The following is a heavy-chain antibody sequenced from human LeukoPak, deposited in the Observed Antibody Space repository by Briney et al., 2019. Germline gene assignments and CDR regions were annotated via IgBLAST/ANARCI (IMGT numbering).Heavy chain of an antibody. CDR1: GFTFDDYA. CDR2: ISWDGGST. V-gene: IGHV3-43D*03. D-gene: IGHD4-23*01. CDR3: AKDADPTTVVTPYYFGY. Sequence: GGSLRLSCAASGFTFDDYAMHWVRQAPGKGLEWVSLISWDGGSTYYADSVKGRFTISRDNSKNSLYLQMNSLRAEDTALYYCAKDADPTTVVTPYYFGYWGQGTLVTVSS. J-gene: IGHJ4*02.